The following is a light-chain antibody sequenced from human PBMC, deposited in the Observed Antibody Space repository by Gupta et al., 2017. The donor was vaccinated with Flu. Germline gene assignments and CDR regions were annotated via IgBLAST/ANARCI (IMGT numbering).Light chain of an antibody. CDR1: SSDVSGYNF. J-gene: IGLJ1*01. CDR3: ISYTNRSTFV. V-gene: IGLV2-14*01. CDR2: AVS. Sequence: QSALTQPASVSGSPGQAINISCSGTSSDVSGYNFVSWYQHYPGKAPKLLISAVSSRPSGVSNRFSGSKSDNAASLTISGLQAEDEADYYCISYTNRSTFVFGTGTKVTVL.